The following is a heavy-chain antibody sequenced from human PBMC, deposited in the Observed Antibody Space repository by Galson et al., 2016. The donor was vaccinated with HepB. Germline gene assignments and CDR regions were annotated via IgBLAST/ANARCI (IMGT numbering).Heavy chain of an antibody. CDR2: IFHSGRV. CDR3: ARQYRGCPSDF. D-gene: IGHD5-12*01. J-gene: IGHJ4*02. V-gene: IGHV4-4*02. CDR1: GGSVSSNDW. Sequence: GTLSLTCAVSGGSVSSNDWWTWVRQPPGQGLEWIGQIFHSGRVNYNPSLASRVTILVDTSSNQFSLRLTSVTAADTALYYCARQYRGCPSDFWGQGTLVTVSS.